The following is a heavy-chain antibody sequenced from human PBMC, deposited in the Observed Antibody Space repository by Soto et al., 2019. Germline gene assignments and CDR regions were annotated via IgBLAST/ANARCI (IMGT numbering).Heavy chain of an antibody. CDR2: ISFDGNTK. Sequence: QVKLVESGGGVVQPGKSLRLSCAASGLTFSKFAMHWVRQAPGEGLEWVATISFDGNTKYYSDSVKGRFAISRDNTKNTLDLQMNSLRGEDTAVYYCAKESVGDYEPHDAFDIWGQGTMVTVSS. CDR3: AKESVGDYEPHDAFDI. V-gene: IGHV3-30*18. CDR1: GLTFSKFA. D-gene: IGHD4-17*01. J-gene: IGHJ3*02.